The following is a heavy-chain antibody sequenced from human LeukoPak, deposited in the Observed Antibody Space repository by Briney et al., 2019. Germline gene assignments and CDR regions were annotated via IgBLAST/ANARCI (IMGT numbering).Heavy chain of an antibody. CDR3: AKEGLGKKQQLADY. Sequence: PGGSLRLSCAASGFTFSSYGMHWVRQAPGQGLEWVAVISYDGSNKYYADSVKGRFTISRDDSKNTLYLQMNSLRAEDTAVYYCAKEGLGKKQQLADYWGQGTLVTVSS. D-gene: IGHD6-13*01. CDR2: ISYDGSNK. CDR1: GFTFSSYG. J-gene: IGHJ4*02. V-gene: IGHV3-30*18.